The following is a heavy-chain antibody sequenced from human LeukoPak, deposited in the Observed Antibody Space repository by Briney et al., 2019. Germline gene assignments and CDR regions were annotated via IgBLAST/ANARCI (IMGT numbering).Heavy chain of an antibody. D-gene: IGHD4-11*01. CDR1: GYISTKYG. CDR2: ISAYDGYT. Sequence: ASVKISCKASGYISTKYGFTWVRQAPGQGLEWMGWISAYDGYTNHAQKFQGRVTITADEPTSTAYMELSSLRSEDTAVYYCARDGGVVTTYYYYYMDVWGKGTTVTVSS. J-gene: IGHJ6*03. CDR3: ARDGGVVTTYYYYYMDV. V-gene: IGHV1-18*01.